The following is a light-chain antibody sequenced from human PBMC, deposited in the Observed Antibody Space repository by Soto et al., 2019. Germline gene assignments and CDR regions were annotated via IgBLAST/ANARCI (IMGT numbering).Light chain of an antibody. V-gene: IGLV8-61*01. CDR3: VLYMGSGIPWV. Sequence: QTVVTQEPSFSVSPGGTVTLTCGLSSGSVSTSNYPGWYQQTPGQAPRTLIYSTNTRSSGVPDRFSGSILGNKAALTITGAQADHESEYYCVLYMGSGIPWVFGGGTKLTVL. J-gene: IGLJ3*02. CDR1: SGSVSTSNY. CDR2: STN.